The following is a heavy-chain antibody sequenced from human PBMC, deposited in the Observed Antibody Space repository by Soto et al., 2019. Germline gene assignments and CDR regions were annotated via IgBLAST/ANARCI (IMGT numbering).Heavy chain of an antibody. CDR3: ARGRRYCTTTSCYPPALFPYGMDV. Sequence: GASVKVSCKTSGYTFTIYDINWVRQAAGQGLEWMGWINPDSDNTGYAQKFQGRVTMTRDTSISTAYMELNSLRSEDTAVYYCARGRRYCTTTSCYPPALFPYGMDVWGQGTTVTVSS. D-gene: IGHD2-2*01. J-gene: IGHJ6*02. CDR2: INPDSDNT. CDR1: GYTFTIYD. V-gene: IGHV1-8*01.